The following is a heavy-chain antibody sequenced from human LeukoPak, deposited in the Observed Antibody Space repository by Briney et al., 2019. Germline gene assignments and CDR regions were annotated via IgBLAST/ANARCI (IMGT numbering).Heavy chain of an antibody. CDR2: ISSSSSTI. J-gene: IGHJ4*02. CDR3: ARDWPYYDSSGYQLGNFDY. V-gene: IGHV3-48*04. D-gene: IGHD3-22*01. CDR1: GFTFSSYS. Sequence: GGSLRLSCAASGFTFSSYSMNWVRQAPGKGLEWVSYISSSSSTIYYADSVKGRFTISRDNAKNSLYLQMNSLRAEDTAVYYCARDWPYYDSSGYQLGNFDYWGQGTLVTVSS.